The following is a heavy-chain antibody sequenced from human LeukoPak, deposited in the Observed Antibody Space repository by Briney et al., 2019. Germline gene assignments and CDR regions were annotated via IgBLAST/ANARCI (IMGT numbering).Heavy chain of an antibody. CDR2: ISYDGSNK. V-gene: IGHV3-30-3*01. Sequence: GGSLRLSCAASGFTFSSYAMHWVRQAPGKGLEWVAVISYDGSNKYYADSVKGRFTISRDNSKNTLYLQMNSLRAEDTAVYYCAKDRNDFWSVGMYAFDIWGQGTMVTVSS. J-gene: IGHJ3*02. D-gene: IGHD3-3*01. CDR1: GFTFSSYA. CDR3: AKDRNDFWSVGMYAFDI.